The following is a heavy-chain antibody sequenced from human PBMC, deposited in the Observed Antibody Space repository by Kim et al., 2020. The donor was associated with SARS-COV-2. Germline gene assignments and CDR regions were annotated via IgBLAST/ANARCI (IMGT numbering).Heavy chain of an antibody. Sequence: GGSLRRSCTASGFTFSSYSMNWVRQAPGKGMEWVSSISSSSSYIYYADSVKGRSTTSRDNAKNSLYLQMNSLRAEDTAAYYCTRLSSSTSCQIDYWGQGT. CDR2: ISSSSSYI. D-gene: IGHD2-2*01. CDR1: GFTFSSYS. CDR3: TRLSSSTSCQIDY. V-gene: IGHV3-21*01. J-gene: IGHJ4*02.